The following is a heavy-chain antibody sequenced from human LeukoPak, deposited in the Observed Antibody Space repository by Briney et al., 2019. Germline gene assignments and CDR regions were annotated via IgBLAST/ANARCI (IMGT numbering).Heavy chain of an antibody. J-gene: IGHJ3*01. CDR2: IGPSGVTR. CDR1: GFMFGNHG. D-gene: IGHD2-21*02. CDR3: ARVSPMTDGAFDL. V-gene: IGHV3-48*04. Sequence: GGSLRLSCEGSGFMFGNHGLIWVRQAPGKGLDWLSFIGPSGVTRLYANSVKGRLTISRDNAENSVFLQMNSLRVEDTAVYYCARVSPMTDGAFDLWGQGVMVTVSS.